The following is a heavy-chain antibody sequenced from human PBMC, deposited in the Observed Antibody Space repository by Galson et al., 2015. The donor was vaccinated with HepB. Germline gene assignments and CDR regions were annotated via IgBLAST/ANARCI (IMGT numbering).Heavy chain of an antibody. CDR2: ISGSGGST. Sequence: SLRLSCAASGFTFSSCAMSWVRQAPGKGLEWVSAISGSGGSTYYADSVKGRFTISRDNSKNTLYLQMNSLRAEDTAVYYCAKVERRTKRVDYWGQGTLVTVSS. D-gene: IGHD1-1*01. J-gene: IGHJ4*02. V-gene: IGHV3-23*01. CDR1: GFTFSSCA. CDR3: AKVERRTKRVDY.